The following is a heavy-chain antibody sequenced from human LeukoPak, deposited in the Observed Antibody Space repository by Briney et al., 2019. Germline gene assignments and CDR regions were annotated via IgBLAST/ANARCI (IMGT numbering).Heavy chain of an antibody. CDR1: GFTFSSYG. V-gene: IGHV3-30*02. CDR3: TADGYSYGTSAFDY. J-gene: IGHJ4*02. D-gene: IGHD5-18*01. CDR2: IRYDGSNK. Sequence: GGSLRLSCAASGFTFSSYGMHWVRQAPGKGLEWVAFIRYDGSNKYYADSVKGRFTISRDNSKNTLYLQMNSLKTEDTAVYYCTADGYSYGTSAFDYWGQGTLVTVSS.